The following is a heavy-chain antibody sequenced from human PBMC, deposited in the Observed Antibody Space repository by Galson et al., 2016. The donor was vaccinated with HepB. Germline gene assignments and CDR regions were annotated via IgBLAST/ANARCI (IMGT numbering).Heavy chain of an antibody. D-gene: IGHD3-16*01. CDR3: STWGFTLGIDH. CDR1: GLTFSKYA. CDR2: ISDYGTNI. Sequence: SLRLSCAMSGLTFSKYAMQWVRQAPGKGLAWVAVISDYGTNINYADSVKGRITISRDNSDETLFLQMHSLKTEDTATYYCSTWGFTLGIDHWGRGIQVTVSS. J-gene: IGHJ4*02. V-gene: IGHV3-30-3*02.